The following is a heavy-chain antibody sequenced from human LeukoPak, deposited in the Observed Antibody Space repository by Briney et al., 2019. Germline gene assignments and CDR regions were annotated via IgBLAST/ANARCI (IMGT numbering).Heavy chain of an antibody. D-gene: IGHD3-3*01. CDR3: ATAVIWSGYYSAFDY. V-gene: IGHV1-24*01. CDR1: GYTLTELS. J-gene: IGHJ4*02. Sequence: ASVTVSCTVSGYTLTELSMHWVRQAPGKGLEWMGGFDPEDGETIYAQKFQGRVTMTEDTSTDTAYMELSSLRSEDTAVYYCATAVIWSGYYSAFDYWGQGTLVTVSS. CDR2: FDPEDGET.